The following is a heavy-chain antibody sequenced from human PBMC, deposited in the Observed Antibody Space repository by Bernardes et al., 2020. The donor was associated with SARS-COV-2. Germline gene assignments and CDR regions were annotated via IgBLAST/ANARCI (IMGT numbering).Heavy chain of an antibody. CDR1: GFTFSSYA. J-gene: IGHJ4*02. CDR2: ISGNGGSI. Sequence: GGSLRLSCAASGFTFSSYAMNWVRQAPGKGLEWVSVISGNGGSISYADSVKGRFTISRDNSKNTVYLQMNGLRAEDTARYYCARSSSGATRAAGGYWGQGALVTVSS. D-gene: IGHD6-13*01. V-gene: IGHV3-23*01. CDR3: ARSSSGATRAAGGY.